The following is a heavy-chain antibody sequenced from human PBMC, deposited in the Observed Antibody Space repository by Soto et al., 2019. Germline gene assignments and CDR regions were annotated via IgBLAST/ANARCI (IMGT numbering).Heavy chain of an antibody. CDR2: INPSGGTT. CDR3: AREALGGGSYNWFDP. V-gene: IGHV1-46*04. D-gene: IGHD3-16*01. Sequence: QVQLVQSGAEVKKPGASVKVSCKASGYTFTDHYMHWVRQAPGQGLEWMGIINPSGGTTSYAQKWQGRVPMTRDTSTSTDYMELSSLRADDTAVYYCAREALGGGSYNWFDPWGQGTLVTVSS. J-gene: IGHJ5*02. CDR1: GYTFTDHY.